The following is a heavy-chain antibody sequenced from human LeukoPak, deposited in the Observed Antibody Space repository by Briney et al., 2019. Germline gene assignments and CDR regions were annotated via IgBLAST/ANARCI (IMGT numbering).Heavy chain of an antibody. V-gene: IGHV4-38-2*02. D-gene: IGHD5-18*01. Sequence: PSETLSLTCTVSGYSISSGYYWGWIRQPPGKGLEWIGSIYHSGSTYYNPSLKSRVTISVDTSKNQFSLKLSSVTAADTAGYYCXSGRRGYSYPNWFDPWGQGTLVTVSS. CDR1: GYSISSGYY. J-gene: IGHJ5*02. CDR3: XSGRRGYSYPNWFDP. CDR2: IYHSGST.